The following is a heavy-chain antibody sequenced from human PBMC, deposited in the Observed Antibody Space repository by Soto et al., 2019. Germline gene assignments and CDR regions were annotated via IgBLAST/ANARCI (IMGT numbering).Heavy chain of an antibody. V-gene: IGHV4-59*01. Sequence: QVQLQESGPGLVKPSETLSLTCTVPGGSISSYYWSWIRQPPGKGLQWIGYIYYSGSTNYNPSLKGRVTISVDTSKNQFSLKLSSVTAADTAVYYCARGRGGWFINQLLNAFDIWGHGTMVTVSS. J-gene: IGHJ3*02. D-gene: IGHD2-2*01. CDR1: GGSISSYY. CDR2: IYYSGST. CDR3: ARGRGGWFINQLLNAFDI.